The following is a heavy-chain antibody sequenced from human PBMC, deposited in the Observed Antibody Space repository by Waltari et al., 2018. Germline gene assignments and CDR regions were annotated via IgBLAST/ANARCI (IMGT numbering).Heavy chain of an antibody. CDR2: IYYSGST. D-gene: IGHD6-13*01. J-gene: IGHJ4*02. V-gene: IGHV4-31*03. CDR1: GCSISSGGYY. Sequence: QVQLQESGPGLVKPSQTLSLTCTVSGCSISSGGYYWSWTRQHPGKGLEWIGYIYYSGSTYYNPSLKSRVTISVDTSKNQFSLKLSSVTAADTAVYYCAREEQQLTLFDYWGQGTLVTVSS. CDR3: AREEQQLTLFDY.